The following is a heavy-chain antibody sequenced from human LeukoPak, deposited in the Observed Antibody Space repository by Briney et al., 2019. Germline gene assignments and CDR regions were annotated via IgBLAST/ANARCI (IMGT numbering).Heavy chain of an antibody. Sequence: PGGSLRLSCAASGFTFSNAWMNWVRQAPGKGLEWAGRAKSKIDGGAGTTDYAAPVKGRFTISRDDSKNTLYLQMNSLKTEDTAWYSVTPGGNPSLIETWGKGTRVPVFS. D-gene: IGHD3-16*01. CDR1: GFTFSNAW. V-gene: IGHV3-15*07. J-gene: IGHJ3*02. CDR3: TPGGNPSLIET. CDR2: AKSKIDGGAGTT.